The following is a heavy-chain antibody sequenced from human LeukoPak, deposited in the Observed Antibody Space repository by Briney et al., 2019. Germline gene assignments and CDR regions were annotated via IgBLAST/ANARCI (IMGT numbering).Heavy chain of an antibody. J-gene: IGHJ3*01. CDR2: INPNSGGT. CDR1: AYTFTGYY. D-gene: IGHD2-2*01. Sequence: ASVRVSCKASAYTFTGYYMHWVRQAPGQGLEWMGWINPNSGGTNYAQKFQGRATMTRDTSISTAYMELGRLRSDDTAVYYCARDRAGYCSSRSCSQGGFDFWGQGTMVTVSS. V-gene: IGHV1-2*02. CDR3: ARDRAGYCSSRSCSQGGFDF.